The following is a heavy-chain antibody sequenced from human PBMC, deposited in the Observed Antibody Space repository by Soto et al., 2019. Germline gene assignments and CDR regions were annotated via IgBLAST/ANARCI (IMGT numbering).Heavy chain of an antibody. CDR1: GACISSSY. J-gene: IGHJ4*02. V-gene: IGHV4-59*01. CDR2: IYHSGST. D-gene: IGHD7-27*01. CDR3: ARVWGLDYIDS. Sequence: QVQLQESGPGVVKPSETLSLTCNVSGACISSSYWSWIRRPPGKGLEWIGYIYHSGSTKYNPSLKSRVTISVDTSKNQFSVKLSSVTAAYTAVYYCARVWGLDYIDSWGQGTRVTVSS.